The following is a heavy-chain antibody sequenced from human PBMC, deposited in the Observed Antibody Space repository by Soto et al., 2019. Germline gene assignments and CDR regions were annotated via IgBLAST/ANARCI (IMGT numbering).Heavy chain of an antibody. CDR3: AKPGLTVAGTRYFDR. J-gene: IGHJ4*02. V-gene: IGHV3-23*05. D-gene: IGHD6-19*01. CDR2: IGSDGTAI. CDR1: GFTFNAYA. Sequence: EVQLLESGGGLVQPGGSLRLSCAASGFTFNAYAMSWVRQAPGKGLEWVSAIGSDGTAIQYADSVTGRFIISKDNSKDTLYLQMNSLRVEDTGVYYCAKPGLTVAGTRYFDRWGQGTLVTVSS.